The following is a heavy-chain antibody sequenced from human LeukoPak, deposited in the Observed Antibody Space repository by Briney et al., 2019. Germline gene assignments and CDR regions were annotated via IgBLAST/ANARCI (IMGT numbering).Heavy chain of an antibody. CDR3: ATWAFYHNLDV. CDR1: GFTIGPYA. Sequence: PGGALRLSCAASGFTIGPYAMYWVRQGPGRGLEWVSVIKADGSGTFYADSVRDRFTTSRDNSKNSLYLQMNSLTSEDTALYYCATWAFYHNLDVWGQGTKVIVSS. CDR2: IKADGSGT. V-gene: IGHV3-43*02. J-gene: IGHJ6*02. D-gene: IGHD2/OR15-2a*01.